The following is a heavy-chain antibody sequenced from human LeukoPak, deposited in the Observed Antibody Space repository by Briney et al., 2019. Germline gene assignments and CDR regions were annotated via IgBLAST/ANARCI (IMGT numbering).Heavy chain of an antibody. D-gene: IGHD3-3*01. V-gene: IGHV3-23*01. CDR1: GFTFSSYA. CDR3: AKGPKYSTIFGVVTHVDY. J-gene: IGHJ4*02. CDR2: IGSGGSI. Sequence: PGGSLRLSCAASGFTFSSYAMSWVRQAPGKGLEWVSGIGSGGSIYYADSAKGRFTISRDNSKNTLYLQMNSLRAEDTAVYYCAKGPKYSTIFGVVTHVDYWGQGTLITVSS.